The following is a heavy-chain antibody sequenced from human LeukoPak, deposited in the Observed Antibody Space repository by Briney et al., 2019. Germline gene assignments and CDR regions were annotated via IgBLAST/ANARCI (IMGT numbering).Heavy chain of an antibody. CDR2: ISGTVGYI. CDR3: ARGFVRRGYSYGYVNWFDP. V-gene: IGHV3-21*06. D-gene: IGHD5-18*01. J-gene: IGHJ5*02. CDR1: GFTFSAFS. Sequence: GGSLRLSCVASGFTFSAFSMNWVRQAPGKGLEWVSSISGTVGYIHDADSLQGRFTISRDNAKNSVYLQMNSLRVEDTAVYYCARGFVRRGYSYGYVNWFDPWGQGTLVTVSS.